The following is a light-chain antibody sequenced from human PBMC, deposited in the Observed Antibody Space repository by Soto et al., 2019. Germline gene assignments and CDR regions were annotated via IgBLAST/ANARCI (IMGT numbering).Light chain of an antibody. Sequence: EIVLTQSPGTLSLSPGERVTLSCRASESISNNYLAWYQQKPGRAPRLLIYGTSSRATGIPDRFGGSGSGTDFSLTISRLEPEDFAVYYCQHYGSTPRTFGQGTKVEIK. J-gene: IGKJ1*01. V-gene: IGKV3-20*01. CDR2: GTS. CDR1: ESISNNY. CDR3: QHYGSTPRT.